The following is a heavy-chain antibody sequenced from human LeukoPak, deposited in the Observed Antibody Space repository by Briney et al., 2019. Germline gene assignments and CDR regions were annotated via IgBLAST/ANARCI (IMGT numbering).Heavy chain of an antibody. V-gene: IGHV3-23*01. CDR1: GFTFSSYA. CDR2: ISGSGGST. CDR3: AKDSGRVTMIVVDY. Sequence: PGGSLRLSCAASGFTFSSYAMSWVRQAPGKGLEWVSAISGSGGSTYYADSVKGRFTIPGDNSKNTLYLQMNSLRAEDTAVYYCAKDSGRVTMIVVDYWGQGTLVTVSS. D-gene: IGHD3-22*01. J-gene: IGHJ4*02.